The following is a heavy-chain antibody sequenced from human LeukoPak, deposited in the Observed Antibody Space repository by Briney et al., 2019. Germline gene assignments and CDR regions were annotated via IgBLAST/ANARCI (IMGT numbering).Heavy chain of an antibody. Sequence: SETLSLTCTVSGGSISSYYWSWIRQPPGKGLEWIGYIYYSGSTNYKSSLKSRVTISVDTSKNQFSLKLSSVTAADTAVYYCARNGWTGNWFDPWGQGTLVTVSS. D-gene: IGHD6-19*01. CDR2: IYYSGST. V-gene: IGHV4-59*01. J-gene: IGHJ5*02. CDR3: ARNGWTGNWFDP. CDR1: GGSISSYY.